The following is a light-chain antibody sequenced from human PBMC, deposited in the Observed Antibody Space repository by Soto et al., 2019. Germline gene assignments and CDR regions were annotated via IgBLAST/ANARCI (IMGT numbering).Light chain of an antibody. CDR2: EVS. V-gene: IGLV2-8*01. J-gene: IGLJ1*01. CDR3: SSYAGSNWWV. CDR1: SSDVGGYNY. Sequence: QPVLTQPPSASGSPGQSVTISCTGTSSDVGGYNYVSWYQQHPGKAPKLMIYEVSKRPSGVPDRFSGSKSGNTASLTVSGLQAEDEADYYCSSYAGSNWWVFGTGTKVTV.